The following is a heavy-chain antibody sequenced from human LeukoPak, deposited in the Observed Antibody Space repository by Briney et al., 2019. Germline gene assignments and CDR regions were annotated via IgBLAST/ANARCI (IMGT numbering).Heavy chain of an antibody. Sequence: GGSLRLSCAASGFTLSSYGMHWVRQAPGKGLEWVAFIRYDGSNKYYADSVKGRFTISRDNSKNTLYLQMNSLRAEDTAVYYCAKDFAAAGEYFDYWGQGTLVTVSS. V-gene: IGHV3-30*02. D-gene: IGHD6-13*01. CDR3: AKDFAAAGEYFDY. J-gene: IGHJ4*02. CDR2: IRYDGSNK. CDR1: GFTLSSYG.